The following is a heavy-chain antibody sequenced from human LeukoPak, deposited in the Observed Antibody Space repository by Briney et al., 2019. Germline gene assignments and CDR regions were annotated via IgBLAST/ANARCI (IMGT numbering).Heavy chain of an antibody. CDR3: ARSRDYEY. CDR2: ISSNRGST. J-gene: IGHJ4*02. V-gene: IGHV3-64*01. CDR1: GFTFSSYA. D-gene: IGHD4-17*01. Sequence: PGGSLRLSCAASGFTFSSYAMHWVRQAPGKGLEYVSAISSNRGSTYYANSVKGRYTISRDNSKNTLYLQMGSLRAEDMAVYYCARSRDYEYWGQGTLVTVSS.